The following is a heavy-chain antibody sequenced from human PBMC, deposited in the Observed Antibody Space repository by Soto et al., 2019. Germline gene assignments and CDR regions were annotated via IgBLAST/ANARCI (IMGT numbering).Heavy chain of an antibody. CDR2: IYYSGST. Sequence: QVQLQESGPGLVKPSETLSLTCTVSGGSISSYYWSWIRQPPGKGLEWIGYIYYSGSTNYNPSLTSPVPPSVHTSTHQLSLKLLSVTAAATAVYYSARRYAYYFDYLGQGPLVTVSS. CDR1: GGSISSYY. J-gene: IGHJ4*02. V-gene: IGHV4-59*08. D-gene: IGHD5-18*01. CDR3: ARRYAYYFDY.